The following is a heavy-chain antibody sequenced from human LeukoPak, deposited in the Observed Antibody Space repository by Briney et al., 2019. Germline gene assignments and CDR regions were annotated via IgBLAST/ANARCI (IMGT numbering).Heavy chain of an antibody. V-gene: IGHV4-59*01. CDR1: GGSISSYY. Sequence: SETLSLTCAVSGGSISSYYWSWSRQPPGKGLEWIGYIYYSGSTNYNPSLKSRVTILVDTSKNQFSLKLSSVTPADTAVYYCARCASSGYYHFDYWGQGTLVTVSS. CDR3: ARCASSGYYHFDY. D-gene: IGHD3-22*01. CDR2: IYYSGST. J-gene: IGHJ4*02.